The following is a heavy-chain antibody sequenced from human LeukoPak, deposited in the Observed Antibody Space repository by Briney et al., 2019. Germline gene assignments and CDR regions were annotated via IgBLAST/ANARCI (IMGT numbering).Heavy chain of an antibody. J-gene: IGHJ3*02. D-gene: IGHD3-22*01. Sequence: PSETLSLTCTVSGGSIGSSSDYWSWVRQPPGKGLEWIATIYYSGSTYYNPSLKSRVTISVDTSNNQFSLKLSSVTAADTAVYYCANSAAPSFYDSRGSDTFDIWGQGTMVTVSS. CDR3: ANSAAPSFYDSRGSDTFDI. CDR2: IYYSGST. V-gene: IGHV4-39*01. CDR1: GGSIGSSSDY.